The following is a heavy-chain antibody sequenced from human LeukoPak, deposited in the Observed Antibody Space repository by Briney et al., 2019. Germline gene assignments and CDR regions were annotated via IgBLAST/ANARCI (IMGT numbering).Heavy chain of an antibody. Sequence: PSETLSLTCTVSGGSISSYYWSWIRQPPGKRLEWIGYIYYSGSTNYNPSLKSRVTISVDTSKNQFSLKLSSVTAADTAVYYCARVLPNSGGYLDAFNIWGQGTMVTVSS. CDR1: GGSISSYY. CDR3: ARVLPNSGGYLDAFNI. J-gene: IGHJ3*02. D-gene: IGHD1-26*01. V-gene: IGHV4-59*01. CDR2: IYYSGST.